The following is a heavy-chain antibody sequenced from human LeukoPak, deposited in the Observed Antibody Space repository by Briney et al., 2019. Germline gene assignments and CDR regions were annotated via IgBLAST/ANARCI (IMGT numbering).Heavy chain of an antibody. Sequence: GGSLRLSCAASGFTFSSYAMSWVRQAPGKGLEWVSAISGSGGSTYYADSVKGRFTISRDNSKNTLYLQMNSLRAEDTAVYYCAKDPPRWLVAVAATHFDYWGQGTLVTVSS. CDR3: AKDPPRWLVAVAATHFDY. CDR1: GFTFSSYA. J-gene: IGHJ4*02. D-gene: IGHD6-19*01. CDR2: ISGSGGST. V-gene: IGHV3-23*01.